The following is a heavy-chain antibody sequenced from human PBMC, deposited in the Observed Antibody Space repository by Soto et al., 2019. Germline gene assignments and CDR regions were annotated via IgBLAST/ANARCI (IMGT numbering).Heavy chain of an antibody. V-gene: IGHV3-15*01. J-gene: IGHJ4*02. CDR1: GFTFSNAW. CDR3: TTQPTTSVPQFAY. D-gene: IGHD4-17*01. Sequence: EVQLVESGGDLVKPGGSLRLSCAASGFTFSNAWMTWVRQAPGKGLEWVGRIHSKTDGGTIEYAAPVKGRFTISRDDSKNTLYLQMNSLKTEDTAVYYCTTQPTTSVPQFAYWGQGTLVTVSS. CDR2: IHSKTDGGTI.